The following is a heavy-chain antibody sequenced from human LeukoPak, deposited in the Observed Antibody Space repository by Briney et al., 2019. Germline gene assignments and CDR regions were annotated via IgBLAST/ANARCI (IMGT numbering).Heavy chain of an antibody. CDR2: IYSGGST. D-gene: IGHD3-16*01. J-gene: IGHJ4*02. V-gene: IGHV3-66*02. CDR1: GFTVSSNY. CDR3: ARDSGYYVGEHFDY. Sequence: GSLRLSCAASGFTVSSNYMSWVRQAPGKGLEWVSVIYSGGSTYYADSVKGRFTISRDNSKNTLYLQMNSLRAEDTAVYYCARDSGYYVGEHFDYWGPGTLVTVSS.